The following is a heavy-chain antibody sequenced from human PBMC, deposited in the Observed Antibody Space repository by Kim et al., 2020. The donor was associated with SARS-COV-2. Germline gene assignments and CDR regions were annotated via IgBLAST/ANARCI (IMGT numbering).Heavy chain of an antibody. Sequence: GGSLRLSCAASGFTFSSYGMHWVRQAPGKGLEWVAVISYDGSNKYYADPVKGRFTISRDNSKNTLYLQMNSLRAEDTAVYYCARTRGGGYYYGMDVWGQGTTVTVSS. V-gene: IGHV3-33*05. CDR2: ISYDGSNK. D-gene: IGHD3-16*01. CDR3: ARTRGGGYYYGMDV. CDR1: GFTFSSYG. J-gene: IGHJ6*02.